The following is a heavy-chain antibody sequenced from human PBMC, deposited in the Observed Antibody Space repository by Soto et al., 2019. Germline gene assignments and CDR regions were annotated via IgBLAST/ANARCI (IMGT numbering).Heavy chain of an antibody. CDR2: ISGNGGST. D-gene: IGHD6-6*01. J-gene: IGHJ4*02. V-gene: IGHV3-23*01. CDR1: GFTFSSYA. Sequence: GGSLRLSCAASGFTFSSYAMSWVRQAPGKGLEWVSAISGNGGSTYYADSVKGRFTISRDNSKNTLYLQMNSLRAEDTAVYYCAKQGGAARSVERYFDYWGQGTLVTVSS. CDR3: AKQGGAARSVERYFDY.